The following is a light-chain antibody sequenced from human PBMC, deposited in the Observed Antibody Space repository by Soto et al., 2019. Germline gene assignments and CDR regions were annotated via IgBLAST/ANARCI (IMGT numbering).Light chain of an antibody. Sequence: EIVMTQSPATLSVSPGERATLSCRAIQSGSSNLAGYQQKPGQAPRLLIYGASTRATGIPARFSGSGSGTEFTLTISSLQSEDFAVYYCQQYNNWPPGPFGPGTKVDIK. J-gene: IGKJ3*01. CDR2: GAS. V-gene: IGKV3-15*01. CDR1: QSGSSN. CDR3: QQYNNWPPGP.